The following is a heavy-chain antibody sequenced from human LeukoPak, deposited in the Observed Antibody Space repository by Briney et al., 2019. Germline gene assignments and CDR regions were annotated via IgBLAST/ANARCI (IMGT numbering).Heavy chain of an antibody. CDR3: ARSEIYDYVWGSYRYNYYYYYMDV. V-gene: IGHV1-8*01. Sequence: ASVKVSCKASGYTFTSYDINWVRQATGQGLEWMGWMNPNSGNTGYAQKFQGRVTMTRNTSIRTAYMELSSLRSEDTAVYYCARSEIYDYVWGSYRYNYYYYYMDVWGKGTTVTVSS. CDR2: MNPNSGNT. J-gene: IGHJ6*03. D-gene: IGHD3-16*02. CDR1: GYTFTSYD.